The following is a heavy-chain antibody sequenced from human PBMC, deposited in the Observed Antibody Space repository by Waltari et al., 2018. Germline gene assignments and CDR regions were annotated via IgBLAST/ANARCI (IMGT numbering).Heavy chain of an antibody. CDR3: VRAGHLDG. J-gene: IGHJ4*02. D-gene: IGHD4-17*01. CDR2: ISSGSDVI. V-gene: IGHV3-48*02. CDR1: YTNCY. Sequence: YTNCYMNWVRQAPEKGLEWGLSISSGSDVIYDADSVKGRFTSSRDNAKDALYLQMGSVRDEDPALYYCVRAGHLDGGGQGTVVTVTS.